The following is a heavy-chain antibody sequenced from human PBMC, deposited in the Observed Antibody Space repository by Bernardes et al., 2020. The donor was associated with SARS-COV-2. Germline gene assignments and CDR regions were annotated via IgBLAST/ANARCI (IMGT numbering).Heavy chain of an antibody. Sequence: SETLSLTCTVSGAAIKGYCWTWLRQSPGKGLEWIGSIYHSGSTYYNPSLKSRVTISVDTSKNQFSLKLSSVTAADTAVYYCARVAGWDIVVVVAAHGVYYFDYWGQGTLVTVSS. CDR3: ARVAGWDIVVVVAAHGVYYFDY. D-gene: IGHD2-15*01. V-gene: IGHV4-38-2*02. CDR1: GAAIKGYC. J-gene: IGHJ4*02. CDR2: IYHSGST.